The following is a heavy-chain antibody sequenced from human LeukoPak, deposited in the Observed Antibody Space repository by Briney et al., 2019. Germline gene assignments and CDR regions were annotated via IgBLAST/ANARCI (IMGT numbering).Heavy chain of an antibody. CDR3: VVSDTAMALFDY. V-gene: IGHV3-23*01. J-gene: IGHJ4*02. CDR2: ISGSGGST. D-gene: IGHD5-18*01. CDR1: VFTFSSYA. Sequence: GGSLRLSCAASVFTFSSYAMSWVRQAPGKGLEWVSAISGSGGSTYYADSVKGRFTISRDNSKNTLYLQMNSLRAEDTAVYYCVVSDTAMALFDYWGQGTLVTVSS.